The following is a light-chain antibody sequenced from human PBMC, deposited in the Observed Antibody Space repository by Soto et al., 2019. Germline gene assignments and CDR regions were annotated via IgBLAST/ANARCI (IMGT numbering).Light chain of an antibody. CDR1: QSVGSN. CDR3: QQYNNWPPST. Sequence: EIVMTQSPATVSVSPGERATLSCRASQSVGSNLAWYQQKPGQAPRLLIYGASTRATGLPARFSASGSGTEFTLTISSLQSEDFAVYYCQQYNNWPPSTFGQGTKLEIK. V-gene: IGKV3-15*01. CDR2: GAS. J-gene: IGKJ2*01.